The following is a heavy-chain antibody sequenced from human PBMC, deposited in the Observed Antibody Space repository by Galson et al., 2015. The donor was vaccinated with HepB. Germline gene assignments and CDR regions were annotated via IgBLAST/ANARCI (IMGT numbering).Heavy chain of an antibody. V-gene: IGHV3-33*01. Sequence: SLRLSCAASGFSISAYGMNWVRQAPGKGLEWVAVIWYDAINEYSAASVKGRLTITRDNSKNTVSLQMNSLIVEDTAVYYCGRSDSRGYHYYYMDVWGKGTTVTVSS. J-gene: IGHJ6*03. CDR3: GRSDSRGYHYYYMDV. CDR1: GFSISAYG. CDR2: IWYDAINE. D-gene: IGHD3-22*01.